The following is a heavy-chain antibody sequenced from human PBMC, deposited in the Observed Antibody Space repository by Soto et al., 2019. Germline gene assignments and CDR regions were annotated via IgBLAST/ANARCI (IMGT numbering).Heavy chain of an antibody. D-gene: IGHD3-22*01. V-gene: IGHV3-66*01. CDR3: AKNPGYYYDSTGYHFDY. CDR1: GFTISSNY. CDR2: IYSGGNT. J-gene: IGHJ4*02. Sequence: GGSLRLSCAASGFTISSNYMSWVRQAPGKGLEWVSVIYSGGNTYYADSVKGRFTISRDNSKNTLYLQMNSLRAEDTAVYYCAKNPGYYYDSTGYHFDYWGQGTLVTVSS.